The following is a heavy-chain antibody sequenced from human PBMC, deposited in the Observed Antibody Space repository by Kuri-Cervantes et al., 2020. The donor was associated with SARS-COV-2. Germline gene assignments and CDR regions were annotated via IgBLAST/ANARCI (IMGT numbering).Heavy chain of an antibody. D-gene: IGHD2-15*01. CDR1: GVTFSDYY. Sequence: GESLKISCAASGVTFSDYYMSWIRQAPGKGLDWVSNISSSGGIYMQYADSVKGRFTISRDNAKKSLYLEMNSLSAEDTAVYYCARQGYCSGGSCYSGAMDVWGQGTTVTVSS. CDR3: ARQGYCSGGSCYSGAMDV. J-gene: IGHJ6*02. V-gene: IGHV3-11*01. CDR2: ISSSGGIYM.